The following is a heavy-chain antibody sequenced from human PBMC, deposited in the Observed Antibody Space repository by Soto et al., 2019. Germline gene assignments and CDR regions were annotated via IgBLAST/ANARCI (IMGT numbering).Heavy chain of an antibody. Sequence: QVQLQESGPGLVKPSETLSLTCTVSGGSISSYYWSWIRQPPGKGLEWIGYIYYSGSTNYNPSLKSRVTISVDTSKNQFSLKLSSVTAADTAVYYCARVGGSGIWSRDNAYIIPNWFDPWGQGTLVTVSS. J-gene: IGHJ5*02. D-gene: IGHD3-10*01. CDR3: ARVGGSGIWSRDNAYIIPNWFDP. V-gene: IGHV4-59*01. CDR1: GGSISSYY. CDR2: IYYSGST.